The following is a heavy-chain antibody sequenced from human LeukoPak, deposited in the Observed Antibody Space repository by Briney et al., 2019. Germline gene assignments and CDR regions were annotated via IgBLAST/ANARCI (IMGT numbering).Heavy chain of an antibody. J-gene: IGHJ4*02. CDR2: ISPAGSEK. CDR1: GFTFSSYT. CDR3: ARKGGTTVSHRPFDY. D-gene: IGHD4-17*01. V-gene: IGHV3-30*04. Sequence: GRSLRLSCAASGFTFSSYTIHWVRQAPGKGLEWVAVISPAGSEKYYADSVKGRFTISRDNSKDTLYLQMNSLRTEDTAVYYCARKGGTTVSHRPFDYWGQGTLVTVSS.